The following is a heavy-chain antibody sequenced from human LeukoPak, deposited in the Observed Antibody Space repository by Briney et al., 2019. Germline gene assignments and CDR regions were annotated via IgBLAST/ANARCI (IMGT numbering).Heavy chain of an antibody. CDR3: AVYCSGGSCYSHDAFDI. CDR1: GFTFSTYA. V-gene: IGHV3-21*01. J-gene: IGHJ3*02. CDR2: ISSSSNYI. Sequence: GGSLRLSCAASGFTFSTYAMNWVRQAPGKGLEWVSSISSSSNYIYYADSVKGRSTISRDNAKNSLYLQMNSLRAEDTAVYYCAVYCSGGSCYSHDAFDIWGQGTMVTVSS. D-gene: IGHD2-15*01.